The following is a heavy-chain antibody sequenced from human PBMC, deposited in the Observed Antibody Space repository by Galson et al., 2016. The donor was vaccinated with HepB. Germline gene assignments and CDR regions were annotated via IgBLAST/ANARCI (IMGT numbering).Heavy chain of an antibody. CDR1: GFTFSSYS. D-gene: IGHD1/OR15-1a*01. V-gene: IGHV3-48*02. CDR3: ARWNNYYYYGMDV. J-gene: IGHJ6*02. CDR2: ISTSSSTI. Sequence: SLRLSCAASGFTFSSYSMNWVRQAPGKGLEWASYISTSSSTISYADSVKARFTISRDNAKNSLYLQMNSLRDEDTAVYYCARWNNYYYYGMDVWGQGTTVTVSS.